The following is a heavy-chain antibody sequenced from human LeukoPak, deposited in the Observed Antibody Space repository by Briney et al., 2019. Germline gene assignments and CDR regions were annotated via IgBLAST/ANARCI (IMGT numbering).Heavy chain of an antibody. Sequence: PGGSLRLSCAASGFTFSSYAMSWVRQAPGKGLECVSAISGSGGSTYYADSVKGRFTISRDNSKNTLYLQMNSLRAEDTAVYYCARVPDIVVVPAAMPGGGSYYYYYMDVWGKGTTVTISS. CDR3: ARVPDIVVVPAAMPGGGSYYYYYMDV. D-gene: IGHD2-2*01. J-gene: IGHJ6*03. CDR2: ISGSGGST. V-gene: IGHV3-23*01. CDR1: GFTFSSYA.